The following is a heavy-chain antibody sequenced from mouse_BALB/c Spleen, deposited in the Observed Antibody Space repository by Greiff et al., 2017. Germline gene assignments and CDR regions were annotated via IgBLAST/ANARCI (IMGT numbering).Heavy chain of an antibody. J-gene: IGHJ3*01. Sequence: QVQLQQSGAELVRPGTSVKVSCKASGYAFTNYLIEWVKQRPGQGLEWIGVINPGSGGTNYNEKLKGKATLTADKSSSTAYMQLSSLTSDDSAVYFCARGPYRDFAYWGQGTLVTVSA. CDR1: GYAFTNYL. D-gene: IGHD2-14*01. V-gene: IGHV1-54*01. CDR2: INPGSGGT. CDR3: ARGPYRDFAY.